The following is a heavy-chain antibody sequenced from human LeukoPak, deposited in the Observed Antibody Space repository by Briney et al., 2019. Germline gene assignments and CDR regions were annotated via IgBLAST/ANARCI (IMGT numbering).Heavy chain of an antibody. J-gene: IGHJ4*02. V-gene: IGHV3-23*01. Sequence: GGTLRLSCAASGFTFSSYGMSWVRQAPGKGLEWVSIISAGGGTTYYADSVRGRFTISRDNSKNTLYLQMNSLRAEDTAVYYCAKDVYYYGSGNYYFDYWGQGTLVTVSS. D-gene: IGHD3-10*01. CDR3: AKDVYYYGSGNYYFDY. CDR2: ISAGGGTT. CDR1: GFTFSSYG.